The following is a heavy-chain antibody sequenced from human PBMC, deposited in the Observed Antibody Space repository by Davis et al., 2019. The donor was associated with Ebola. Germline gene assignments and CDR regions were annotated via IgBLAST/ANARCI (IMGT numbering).Heavy chain of an antibody. J-gene: IGHJ4*02. CDR1: DYSISSGYY. V-gene: IGHV4-38-2*02. D-gene: IGHD6-13*01. CDR3: ARLYNTSWPDY. CDR2: IYHSGST. Sequence: SETLSLTCTVSDYSISSGYYWGWIRQPPGKGLGWIGTIYHSGSTYYNPSLESRVTISLDTSKNQFSLKLSSVTASDTAVYYCARLYNTSWPDYWGQGTLVTVSP.